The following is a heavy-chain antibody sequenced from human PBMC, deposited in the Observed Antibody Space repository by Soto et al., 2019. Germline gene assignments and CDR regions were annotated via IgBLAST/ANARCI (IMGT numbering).Heavy chain of an antibody. D-gene: IGHD6-13*01. CDR1: GGSISSGDYY. CDR2: IYYSGST. J-gene: IGHJ5*02. Sequence: SETLSLTCPVSGGSISSGDYYWSWIRQPPGKGLEWIGYIYYSGSTYYNPSLKSRVTISVDTSKNRFSLKLSSVTAADKAVYYCATGPPQYYSSPCPAYHNWFDPWGQGPLVTASS. V-gene: IGHV4-30-4*01. CDR3: ATGPPQYYSSPCPAYHNWFDP.